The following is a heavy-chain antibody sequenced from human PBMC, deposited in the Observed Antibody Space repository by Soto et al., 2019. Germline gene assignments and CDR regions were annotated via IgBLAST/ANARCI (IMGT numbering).Heavy chain of an antibody. V-gene: IGHV1-2*02. CDR3: ALTGGGGS. D-gene: IGHD1-20*01. Sequence: ASVKVSCKASGYTFTGQFMHWVRQAPGQGLEWMGWINPNSGGTTYSQRFQGRVTMTRDTSITTGYMELTGLTSNDTAVYYCALTGGGGSWGQGTLVTVST. CDR1: GYTFTGQF. J-gene: IGHJ5*02. CDR2: INPNSGGT.